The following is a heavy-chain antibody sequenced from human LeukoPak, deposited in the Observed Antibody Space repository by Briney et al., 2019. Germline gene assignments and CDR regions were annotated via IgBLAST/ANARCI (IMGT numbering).Heavy chain of an antibody. J-gene: IGHJ4*02. CDR1: GFTFSGYG. CDR3: AKDQASSCSRSSCYAPNY. Sequence: GGSLRLSCSASGFTFSGYGMHWVRQAPGKGLEWVAFIRNGGSKKYYAGSMKGRFTISRGNFKDKLYLQKNRLGTQETAGNYIAKDQASSCSRSSCYAPNYSGQATLLTVPS. V-gene: IGHV3-30*02. D-gene: IGHD2-2*01. CDR2: IRNGGSKK.